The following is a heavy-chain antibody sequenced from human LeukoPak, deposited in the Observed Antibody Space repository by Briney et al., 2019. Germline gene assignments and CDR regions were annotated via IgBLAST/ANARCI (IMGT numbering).Heavy chain of an antibody. CDR3: ARVDYGEEYFQH. Sequence: ASVKVSCKASGYTFTGYYMHWVRQAPGQGLGWMGWINPNSGGTNYAQKFQGRVTMTRDTSISTAYMELSRLRSDDTAVYYCARVDYGEEYFQHWGQGTLVTVSS. V-gene: IGHV1-2*02. CDR1: GYTFTGYY. D-gene: IGHD4-17*01. J-gene: IGHJ1*01. CDR2: INPNSGGT.